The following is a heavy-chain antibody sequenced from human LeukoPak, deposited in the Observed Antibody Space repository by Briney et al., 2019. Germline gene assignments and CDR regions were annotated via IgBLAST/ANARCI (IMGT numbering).Heavy chain of an antibody. J-gene: IGHJ3*02. CDR1: GFTFSSYW. CDR2: IKQDGSEK. Sequence: AGGSLRLSCAASGFTFSSYWMSWVRQAPGKGLEWVANIKQDGSEKYYVDSVKGRFTISRDNAKNSLYLQMNSLRAEDTAVYYCARDAISNSPVPEAFDIWGQGTMVTVSS. D-gene: IGHD5-18*01. V-gene: IGHV3-7*01. CDR3: ARDAISNSPVPEAFDI.